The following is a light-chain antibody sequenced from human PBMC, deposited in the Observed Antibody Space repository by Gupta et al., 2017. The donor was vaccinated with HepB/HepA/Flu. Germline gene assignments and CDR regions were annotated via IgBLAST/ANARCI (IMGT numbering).Light chain of an antibody. CDR2: GAS. J-gene: IGKJ4*01. Sequence: EIVMTQSLATLPVSPGESASLSCKASQSVRSNLAWYQQKRGQAPRLLIYGASTRATGIPARFSGSGSGTEFTLTISSLQSEDSAVYYCQQYNNWLFTFGGGTKVEIK. CDR3: QQYNNWLFT. CDR1: QSVRSN. V-gene: IGKV3-15*01.